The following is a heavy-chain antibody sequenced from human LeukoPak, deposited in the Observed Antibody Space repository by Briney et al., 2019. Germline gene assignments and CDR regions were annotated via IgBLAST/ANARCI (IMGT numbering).Heavy chain of an antibody. CDR3: ARDCKVTTWYYYYGMDV. V-gene: IGHV3-11*04. CDR2: ISSSGSTI. D-gene: IGHD4-17*01. J-gene: IGHJ6*02. Sequence: GGSLRLSCAASGFTCSDYYMSWNRQAPGKGLEWFSYISSSGSTIYHADSVKGRFTISRYNAKNSLYLQMNSLRAEDTAVYYCARDCKVTTWYYYYGMDVWGQGTTVTV. CDR1: GFTCSDYY.